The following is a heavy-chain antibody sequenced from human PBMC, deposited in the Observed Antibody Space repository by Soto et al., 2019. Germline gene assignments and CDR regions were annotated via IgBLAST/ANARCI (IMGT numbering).Heavy chain of an antibody. Sequence: GASVKVSCKASGGTFSSYAISWVRQAPGQGLEWMGGIIPIFGTANYAQKFQGRVTITADKSTSTAYMELSSLRSEDTAVYYCARGGAGRYYYYGMDVWGQGTTVTVSS. V-gene: IGHV1-69*06. J-gene: IGHJ6*02. CDR2: IIPIFGTA. D-gene: IGHD1-26*01. CDR3: ARGGAGRYYYYGMDV. CDR1: GGTFSSYA.